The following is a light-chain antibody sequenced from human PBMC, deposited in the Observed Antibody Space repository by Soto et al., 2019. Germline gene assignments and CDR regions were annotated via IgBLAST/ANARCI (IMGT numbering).Light chain of an antibody. CDR1: QTISSH. Sequence: TQVAHSTSALSASDGDRGLINCRASQTISSHLNWYQQKPGKAPNLLGYAASSLQSGVPSRFTGSGSGTDFTLTISSLQPEDFATDYCQKYNLVPLTFGQGTRLEIK. CDR3: QKYNLVPLT. V-gene: IGKV1-39*01. J-gene: IGKJ5*01. CDR2: AAS.